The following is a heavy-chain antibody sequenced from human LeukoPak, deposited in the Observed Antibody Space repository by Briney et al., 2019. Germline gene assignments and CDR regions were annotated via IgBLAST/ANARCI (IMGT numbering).Heavy chain of an antibody. J-gene: IGHJ1*01. CDR1: GFTVSSNY. Sequence: GGSLRLSCAASGFTVSSNYMSWVRQAPGKGLEWVSVIYSGGSTYYADSVKGRFTTSRDNSKNTLYLQMNSLRADDTAVYYCAKDQGYYGSGSYKEYFQHWGQGTLVTVSS. D-gene: IGHD3-10*01. CDR3: AKDQGYYGSGSYKEYFQH. V-gene: IGHV3-53*01. CDR2: IYSGGST.